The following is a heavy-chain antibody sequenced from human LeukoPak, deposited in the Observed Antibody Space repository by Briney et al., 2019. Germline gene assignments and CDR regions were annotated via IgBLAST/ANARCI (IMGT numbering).Heavy chain of an antibody. CDR3: AKRIPGIAVADPFDY. CDR2: ISAGGGTT. V-gene: IGHV3-23*01. Sequence: GGSLGLSCAASGFIFSSCAMSWVRQAPGKGLEWVSAISAGGGTTYYADSVKGRFTISRDNSKNTLYLQMNSLRAEDTAVYYCAKRIPGIAVADPFDYWGQGTLVTVSS. D-gene: IGHD6-19*01. CDR1: GFIFSSCA. J-gene: IGHJ4*02.